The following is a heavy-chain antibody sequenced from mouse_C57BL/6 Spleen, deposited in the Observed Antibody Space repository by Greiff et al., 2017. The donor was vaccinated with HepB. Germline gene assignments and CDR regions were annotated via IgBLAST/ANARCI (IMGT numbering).Heavy chain of an antibody. CDR1: GFTFSSYG. J-gene: IGHJ4*01. Sequence: EVKLVESGGDLVKPGGSLKLSCAASGFTFSSYGMSWVRQTPDKRLEWVATISSGGSYTYYPDSVKGRFTISRDNAKNTLYLQMSSLKSEDTAMYYCARHVDYGSSYVGYYAMDYWGQGTSVTVSS. CDR3: ARHVDYGSSYVGYYAMDY. D-gene: IGHD1-1*01. CDR2: ISSGGSYT. V-gene: IGHV5-6*02.